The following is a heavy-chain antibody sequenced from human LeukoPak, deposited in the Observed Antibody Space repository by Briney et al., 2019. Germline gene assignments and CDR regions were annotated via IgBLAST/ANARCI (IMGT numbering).Heavy chain of an antibody. V-gene: IGHV5-51*01. D-gene: IGHD3-22*01. J-gene: IGHJ3*02. Sequence: GESLKISCRGSGYSFTSYWIGWVRQMPGKGLEWMGIIYPGDSDTRYSPSFQGQVTISADKSISTAYLQWSSLKASDTAMYYCARHQGGNYHSSGYPDAFDIWGQGTMVTVSS. CDR3: ARHQGGNYHSSGYPDAFDI. CDR2: IYPGDSDT. CDR1: GYSFTSYW.